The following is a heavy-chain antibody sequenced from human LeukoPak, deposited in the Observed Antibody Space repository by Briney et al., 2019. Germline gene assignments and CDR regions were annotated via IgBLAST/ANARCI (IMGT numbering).Heavy chain of an antibody. CDR2: IYYSGST. CDR1: GVSISSYY. CDR3: ARGRMIFDGRYYYYYMDV. J-gene: IGHJ6*03. Sequence: SETLSLTCTVSGVSISSYYWSWIRQPPGKGLEWIGYIYYSGSTNYNPSLKSRVTISVDTSKNQFSLKLSSVTAADTAVYYCARGRMIFDGRYYYYYMDVWGKGTTVTVSS. D-gene: IGHD3/OR15-3a*01. V-gene: IGHV4-59*01.